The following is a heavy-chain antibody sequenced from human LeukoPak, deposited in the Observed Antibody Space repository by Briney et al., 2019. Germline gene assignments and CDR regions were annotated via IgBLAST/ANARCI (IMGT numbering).Heavy chain of an antibody. CDR3: AKEPHSLSTVVTLDY. J-gene: IGHJ4*02. Sequence: GGSLRLSCAVSGFTFSTYDMSWVPQAPGKGLEWVSAISGSGGSTYYADSVKGRFTISRANSKDTLYLQLKSLRAEDTAVYYCAKEPHSLSTVVTLDYWGQGTLVTVSS. CDR2: ISGSGGST. D-gene: IGHD4-23*01. CDR1: GFTFSTYD. V-gene: IGHV3-23*01.